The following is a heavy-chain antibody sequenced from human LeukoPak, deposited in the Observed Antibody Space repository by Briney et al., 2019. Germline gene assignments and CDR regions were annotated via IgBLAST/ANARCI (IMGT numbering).Heavy chain of an antibody. CDR2: ITGSGGST. CDR3: AKLGISDGIDY. J-gene: IGHJ4*02. D-gene: IGHD3-16*01. V-gene: IGHV3-23*01. CDR1: GFTFSSHA. Sequence: GGSLRLSCAASGFTFSSHAMTWVRHAPGKGLEWGSSITGSGGSTFYAASVKGRFTISRDNSKNTLYLQMSSLRAEDTAVYYCAKLGISDGIDYWGQGTLVTVSS.